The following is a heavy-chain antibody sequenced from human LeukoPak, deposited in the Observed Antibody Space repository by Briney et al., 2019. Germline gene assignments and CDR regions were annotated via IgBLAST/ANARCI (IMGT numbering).Heavy chain of an antibody. J-gene: IGHJ3*02. D-gene: IGHD3-22*01. Sequence: PSETLSLTCAVSGGSISSGGYSWSWLRQPPGKGLEWIGYIYHSGSTYYNPSLKSRVTISVDRSKNQFSLKLSSVTAADTAVYYCASDSSGYAFDIWGQGTMVTVSS. CDR3: ASDSSGYAFDI. V-gene: IGHV4-30-2*01. CDR2: IYHSGST. CDR1: GGSISSGGYS.